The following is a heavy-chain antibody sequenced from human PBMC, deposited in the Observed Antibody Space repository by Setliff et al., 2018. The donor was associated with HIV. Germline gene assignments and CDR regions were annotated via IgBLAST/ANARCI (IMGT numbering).Heavy chain of an antibody. Sequence: KLSETLSLTCSVSGGSINTSSYYWAWVRQPPGNELEWIGSIYHDGTTHYRSSLRSRAAISIDTSKSQISLKVRSVTAADTAVYFCAGHPVTSGWLSLNWFDPWGQGILVTVSS. CDR2: IYHDGTT. V-gene: IGHV4-39*07. D-gene: IGHD6-19*01. CDR1: GGSINTSSYY. J-gene: IGHJ5*01. CDR3: AGHPVTSGWLSLNWFDP.